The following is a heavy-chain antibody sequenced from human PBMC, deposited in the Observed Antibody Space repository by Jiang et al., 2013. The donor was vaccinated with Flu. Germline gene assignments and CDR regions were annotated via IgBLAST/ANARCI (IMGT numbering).Heavy chain of an antibody. D-gene: IGHD3-10*01. Sequence: QLVESGGGVVQPGRSLRLSCAASGFTFSTFAMHWVRQAPGKGLEWVAVISYVGDNEYYADSVKGRFTISRDNSKNILYLQMNSLRGDDTAVYYCARVPPGFAFDIWGQGTMVTVSS. CDR1: GFTFSTFA. CDR3: ARVPPGFAFDI. V-gene: IGHV3-30-3*01. J-gene: IGHJ3*02. CDR2: ISYVGDNE.